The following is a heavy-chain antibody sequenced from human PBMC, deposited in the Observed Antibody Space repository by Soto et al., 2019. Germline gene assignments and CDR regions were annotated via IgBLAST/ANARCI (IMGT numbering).Heavy chain of an antibody. Sequence: GGSLRLSCAASGITFNTYWMSWVRQAPGKGLEWVANIKQDGSEKYYVDSVRGRFTISNDNAKNSVYLQMNSLRAEDTAVYYCVTGIAAGSFDYWGKGTLVTVSS. CDR3: VTGIAAGSFDY. D-gene: IGHD6-13*01. V-gene: IGHV3-7*03. CDR1: GITFNTYW. CDR2: IKQDGSEK. J-gene: IGHJ4*02.